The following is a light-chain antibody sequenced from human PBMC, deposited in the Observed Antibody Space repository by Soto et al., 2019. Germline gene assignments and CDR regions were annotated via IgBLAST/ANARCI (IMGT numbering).Light chain of an antibody. CDR1: QSVKSGY. J-gene: IGKJ1*01. Sequence: EIVLTQSPGTLSLSPGERATLSCRASQSVKSGYLAWFQQQPGRAPRLLIYGTSNRATGIPDRFSGSGSGTDFTLTISSLQAEDSAVYYCHQYNNWPLGTFGPGTKVEIK. CDR2: GTS. CDR3: HQYNNWPLGT. V-gene: IGKV3-20*01.